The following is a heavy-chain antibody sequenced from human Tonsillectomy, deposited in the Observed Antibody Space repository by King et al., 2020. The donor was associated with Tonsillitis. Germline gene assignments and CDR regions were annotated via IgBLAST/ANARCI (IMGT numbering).Heavy chain of an antibody. J-gene: IGHJ4*02. V-gene: IGHV3-72*01. CDR3: ARDLSGDLNY. CDR2: TRNKANNYTT. Sequence: VQLVESGGGLVQPGGSLRLSCAASGFTLSDHYMDWVRQAPGKGLEWVGRTRNKANNYTTEYAASVKGRSTISRNDSENSLYLQMNSLKTEDTAVYYCARDLSGDLNYWGQGPLVTVSS. D-gene: IGHD3-10*02. CDR1: GFTLSDHY.